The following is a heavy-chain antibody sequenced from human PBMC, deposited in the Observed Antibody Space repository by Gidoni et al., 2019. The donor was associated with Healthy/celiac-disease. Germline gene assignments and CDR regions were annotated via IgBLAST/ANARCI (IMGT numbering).Heavy chain of an antibody. Sequence: QLQLQESGPGLVKPSETLSLTCTVSGGSLSSRIYYLGWLRQPPGKGLEWIGSIYYSGRTYYNPSIKSRVTISVDTSKNQLSLKLSSVTAADTAVYYRARDFEYSSTRRSSFDYWGQGTLVTVSS. V-gene: IGHV4-39*07. J-gene: IGHJ4*02. CDR1: GGSLSSRIYY. CDR2: IYYSGRT. D-gene: IGHD6-6*01. CDR3: ARDFEYSSTRRSSFDY.